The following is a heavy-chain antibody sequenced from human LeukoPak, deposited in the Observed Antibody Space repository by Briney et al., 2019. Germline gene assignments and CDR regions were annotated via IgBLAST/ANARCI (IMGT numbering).Heavy chain of an antibody. CDR2: IHSDGSST. CDR1: GFTFSSYE. D-gene: IGHD3-22*01. CDR3: ARSGWPYYFDY. J-gene: IGHJ4*02. V-gene: IGHV3-74*01. Sequence: GGSLRLSCAVSGFTFSSYEMNWVRQAPGKGLVWVSRIHSDGSSTSYADSVRGRFTISRDDAKSTLYLQMNSLRAEDTAVYYCARSGWPYYFDYWGQGTLVTVSS.